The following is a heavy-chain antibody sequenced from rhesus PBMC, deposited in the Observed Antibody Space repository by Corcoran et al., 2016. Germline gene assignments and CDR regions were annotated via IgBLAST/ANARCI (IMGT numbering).Heavy chain of an antibody. CDR3: ASIAGTTGFVVFDY. D-gene: IGHD1-20*01. V-gene: IGHV4-106*01. J-gene: IGHJ4*01. CDR2: IYGSGGGT. Sequence: QVQLQESGPGLVKPSETLSLTCAVSGGSISDDYYWSWIRQPPGEGLEWIGYIYGSGGGTNYNPSLKNRFTSSIDTAKNQFSLKLSSVTAADTAVYYCASIAGTTGFVVFDYWGQGVLVTVSS. CDR1: GGSISDDYY.